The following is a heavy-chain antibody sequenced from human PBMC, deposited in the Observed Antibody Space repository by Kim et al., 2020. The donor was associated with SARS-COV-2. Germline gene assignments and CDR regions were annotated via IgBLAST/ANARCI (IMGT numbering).Heavy chain of an antibody. Sequence: GGSLRLSCAASGFTFSSYWMSWVRQAPGKGLEWVANIKQDGSEKYYVDSVKGRFTISRDNAKNSLYLQMNSLRAEDTAVYYCARVARLLWFGELGDFDYWGQGTLVTVSS. D-gene: IGHD3-10*01. V-gene: IGHV3-7*04. CDR2: IKQDGSEK. CDR1: GFTFSSYW. J-gene: IGHJ4*02. CDR3: ARVARLLWFGELGDFDY.